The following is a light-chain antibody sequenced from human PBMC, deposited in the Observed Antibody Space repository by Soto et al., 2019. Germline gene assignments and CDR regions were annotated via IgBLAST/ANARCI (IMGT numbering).Light chain of an antibody. J-gene: IGKJ4*01. CDR3: QQRSNWPLT. CDR1: QSVSRY. Sequence: EIVLTQSPATLSLSPGERATLSCRASQSVSRYLAWYQQKPGQAPRRLIYDASNRATGIPARFSGSGSGTYFTLTISSLEPEDFAVYYCQQRSNWPLTFGGGTKVEIK. V-gene: IGKV3-11*01. CDR2: DAS.